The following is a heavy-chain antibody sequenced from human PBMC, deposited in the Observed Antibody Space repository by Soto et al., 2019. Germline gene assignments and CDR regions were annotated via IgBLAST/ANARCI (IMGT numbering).Heavy chain of an antibody. V-gene: IGHV4-4*02. Sequence: QVQLQESGPGLVKPSGTLSLTCAVSGGSISSSNWWSWVRQPPGKGLEWIGEIYHSGNTNYNPSLKSRVTMAVEKSRTQFSLKLSSATAADTAVYYCARRWGEGRVDYWGQGTLVTVSS. CDR2: IYHSGNT. J-gene: IGHJ4*02. D-gene: IGHD3-10*01. CDR3: ARRWGEGRVDY. CDR1: GGSISSSNW.